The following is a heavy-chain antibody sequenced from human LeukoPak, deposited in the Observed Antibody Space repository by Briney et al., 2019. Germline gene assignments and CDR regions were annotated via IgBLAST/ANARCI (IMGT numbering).Heavy chain of an antibody. CDR1: GFTFSSYA. CDR2: ISGSGGST. V-gene: IGHV3-23*01. CDR3: AKSPSGYSYGSQGWIDY. Sequence: GGSLRLSCAASGFTFSSYAMSWVRQAPGKGLEWVSVISGSGGSTYYADSVKGRFTISRDNSKNTLYLQMNSLRAEDTAVYYCAKSPSGYSYGSQGWIDYWGQGTLVTVSS. D-gene: IGHD5-18*01. J-gene: IGHJ4*02.